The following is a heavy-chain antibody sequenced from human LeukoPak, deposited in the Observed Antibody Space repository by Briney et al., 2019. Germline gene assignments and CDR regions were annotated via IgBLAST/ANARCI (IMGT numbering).Heavy chain of an antibody. Sequence: PGGSLRLSCAASGFTFSSYAMHWVRQAPGKGLEWVAVISYDGSNKYYADSVKGRFTISRDTSKNTLYLQMNSLRAEDTAVYYCARRVPADYWGQGTLVTVSS. CDR2: ISYDGSNK. D-gene: IGHD4/OR15-4a*01. CDR3: ARRVPADY. J-gene: IGHJ4*02. V-gene: IGHV3-30-3*01. CDR1: GFTFSSYA.